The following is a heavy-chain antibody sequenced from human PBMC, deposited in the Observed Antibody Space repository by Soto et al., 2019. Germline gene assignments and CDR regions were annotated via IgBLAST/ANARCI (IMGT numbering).Heavy chain of an antibody. D-gene: IGHD2-8*01. J-gene: IGHJ4*02. CDR2: ITWNSGRI. CDR3: AKAKGVWNFDY. Sequence: PGGSLRLSCAASGFTLSIYSMHWVRQAPGKGLEWVSGITWNSGRIGYADSVKGRFTISRDNAKNFLYLQMNSLRAEDTALYYCAKAKGVWNFDYWGQGTLVTVSS. V-gene: IGHV3-9*01. CDR1: GFTLSIYS.